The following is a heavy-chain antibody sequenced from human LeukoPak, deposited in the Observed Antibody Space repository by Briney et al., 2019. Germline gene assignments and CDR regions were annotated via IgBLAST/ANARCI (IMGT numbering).Heavy chain of an antibody. V-gene: IGHV3-21*01. CDR3: ARAASGGYPGDYFDS. CDR1: GFSFSYFG. J-gene: IGHJ4*02. CDR2: ISSSGSYI. Sequence: PGGFLRLPCAASGFSFSYFGINWVRQAPGKGLEWVASISSSGSYIYYAGSVQGRFTISRDNAKTSLFLQMNSLRDDDTAVYYCARAASGGYPGDYFDSLGQGTLVTVSS. D-gene: IGHD3-10*01.